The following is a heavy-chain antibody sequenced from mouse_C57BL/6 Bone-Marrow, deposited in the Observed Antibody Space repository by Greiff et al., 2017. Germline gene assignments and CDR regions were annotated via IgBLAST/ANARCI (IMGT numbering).Heavy chain of an antibody. CDR2: LSSGGSYT. J-gene: IGHJ3*01. D-gene: IGHD2-4*01. CDR1: GFTFSSYG. Sequence: DVIVVESGGDLVKPGGSLKLSCAASGFTFSSYGMSWVRQTPDKRLEWVATLSSGGSYTYYPDTVKGRFTFSSDNAKNTLSLHMSSLKSEDTAMYDCARQSYEDYAPLAYWGKGTMVTVSS. CDR3: ARQSYEDYAPLAY. V-gene: IGHV5-6*02.